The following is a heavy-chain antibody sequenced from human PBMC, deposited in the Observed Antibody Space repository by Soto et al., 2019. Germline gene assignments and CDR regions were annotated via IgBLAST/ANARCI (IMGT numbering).Heavy chain of an antibody. J-gene: IGHJ4*02. CDR2: IWYDGSNK. V-gene: IGHV3-33*01. Sequence: GGSLRLSCAASGFTFNSYGFHWVRQTPGKGLEWVAVIWYDGSNKYYADSVKGRFTISRDNTKNTVYLQMNSRRAEDTAVYYCAIGTYYYDSSGSGTPFDYWGQGTLVTVSS. CDR1: GFTFNSYG. D-gene: IGHD3-22*01. CDR3: AIGTYYYDSSGSGTPFDY.